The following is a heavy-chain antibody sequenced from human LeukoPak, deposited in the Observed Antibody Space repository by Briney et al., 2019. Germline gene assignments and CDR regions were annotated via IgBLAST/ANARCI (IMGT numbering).Heavy chain of an antibody. D-gene: IGHD3-22*01. Sequence: GESLQISCKGSGSSFTSYWIGWVRQMAGKGPEWMGIIYPGDSDTRYSPSFQGQVTISADKSISIAYLQWSSLKASDTATYYCARGDFYDRSCYFDHWGQGVLVTVSS. J-gene: IGHJ4*02. CDR1: GSSFTSYW. V-gene: IGHV5-51*01. CDR2: IYPGDSDT. CDR3: ARGDFYDRSCYFDH.